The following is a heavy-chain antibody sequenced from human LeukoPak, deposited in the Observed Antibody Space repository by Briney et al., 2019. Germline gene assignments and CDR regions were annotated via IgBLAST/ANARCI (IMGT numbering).Heavy chain of an antibody. CDR3: AKALYSGSWYGDY. V-gene: IGHV3-30*18. J-gene: IGHJ4*02. CDR1: GFTFSSYG. CDR2: ISYDGGNK. D-gene: IGHD6-13*01. Sequence: PGGSLRLSCAASGFTFSSYGMHWVRQAPGKGLEWVAIISYDGGNKYYADSVQGQFTISRDNSKNTLYLQMNSLRTEDTGVYYCAKALYSGSWYGDYWGQGTLVTVSS.